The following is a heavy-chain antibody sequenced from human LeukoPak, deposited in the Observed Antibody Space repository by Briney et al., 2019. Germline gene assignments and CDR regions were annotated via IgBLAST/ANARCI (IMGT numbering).Heavy chain of an antibody. V-gene: IGHV3-53*01. J-gene: IGHJ4*02. CDR2: IYSDDST. CDR1: GFTVSRNY. Sequence: GGSLRLSCAASGFTVSRNYMSWVRQAPGKGLEWVSVIYSDDSTYYVDSVKGRFTISRDNSKNTLYLQMNSLSAEDTAVYYCAGEYCSSGSCYPRYWGQGALVTVPS. D-gene: IGHD2-15*01. CDR3: AGEYCSSGSCYPRY.